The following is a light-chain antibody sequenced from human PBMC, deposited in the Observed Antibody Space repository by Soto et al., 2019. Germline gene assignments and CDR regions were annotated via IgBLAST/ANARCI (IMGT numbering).Light chain of an antibody. CDR2: DVS. CDR3: SSYTSSSTLV. J-gene: IGLJ2*01. CDR1: SSDVGGYNY. Sequence: QSALTQPASVSGSPGQSITLSCAGTSSDVGGYNYVSWYQQHPAKAPKLMIYDVSNRPSGVSSRFSGSKSGNTASLTISGLQAEDEADYYCSSYTSSSTLVFGGGTKLTVL. V-gene: IGLV2-14*03.